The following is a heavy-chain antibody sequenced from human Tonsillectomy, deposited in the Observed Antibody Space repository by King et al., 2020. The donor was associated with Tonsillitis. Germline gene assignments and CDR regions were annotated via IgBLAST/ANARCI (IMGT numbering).Heavy chain of an antibody. CDR3: TKALRDYHDTSGYYYAFDI. Sequence: VQLVESGGGVVQPGGSLRLSCAAAGFIFSDYSMHCVRQAPGKGLEWVAFIRFDGSKQMYADSVKGRFTISRDNSKNTLYVQMSSLSADDTAIYYCTKALRDYHDTSGYYYAFDIGGQGTAATGSS. D-gene: IGHD3-22*01. V-gene: IGHV3-30*02. CDR1: GFIFSDYS. J-gene: IGHJ3*02. CDR2: IRFDGSKQ.